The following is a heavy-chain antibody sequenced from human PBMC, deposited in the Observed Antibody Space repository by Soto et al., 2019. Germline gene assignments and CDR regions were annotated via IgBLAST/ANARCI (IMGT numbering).Heavy chain of an antibody. Sequence: QVQLQQSGPGLVKPSQTLSPTCTVSGGSISSGTYYWNWIRHHPGKGLEWIGYIYHSGSTYYNPSLETRVTTSRYWSKIHVSLELSSVTAADTAVYYCARSYGSGNSYVVPSNWFDPWGQGILVTVSS. CDR3: ARSYGSGNSYVVPSNWFDP. D-gene: IGHD3-10*01. CDR1: GGSISSGTYY. V-gene: IGHV4-31*03. J-gene: IGHJ5*02. CDR2: IYHSGST.